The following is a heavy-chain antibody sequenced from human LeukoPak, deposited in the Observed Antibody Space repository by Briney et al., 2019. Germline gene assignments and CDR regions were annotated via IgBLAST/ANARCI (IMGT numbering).Heavy chain of an antibody. V-gene: IGHV5-51*01. J-gene: IGHJ1*01. D-gene: IGHD2-2*02. Sequence: GESLKISFKGSGYSFTNYWIGWVRQMPGKGLEWMGIIYPGDSDTRYSPSFQGQVTISADKSISTAYLQWSSLKASDTAMYYCARRYCSSTICDTYFQHWGQGTLVTVSS. CDR2: IYPGDSDT. CDR1: GYSFTNYW. CDR3: ARRYCSSTICDTYFQH.